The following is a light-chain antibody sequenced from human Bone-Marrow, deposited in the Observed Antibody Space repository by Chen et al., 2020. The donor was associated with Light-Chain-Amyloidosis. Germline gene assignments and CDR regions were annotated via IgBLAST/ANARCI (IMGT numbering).Light chain of an antibody. V-gene: IGKV1-39*01. Sequence: DIQMTQSPSSLSASVGDTVTITCRASRNINNYLHWYQQRPGKAPKVLIYAASSLQSGVPSRFSVSGAGTDFTLTITSLQPEDFVTYYCQQTYSPMSSFGQGTQVEIK. CDR3: QQTYSPMSS. J-gene: IGKJ2*04. CDR1: RNINNY. CDR2: AAS.